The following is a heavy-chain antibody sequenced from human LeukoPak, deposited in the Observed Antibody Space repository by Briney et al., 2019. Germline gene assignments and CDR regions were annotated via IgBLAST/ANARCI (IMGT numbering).Heavy chain of an antibody. Sequence: SETLSLTCAVSGGSIGSRNWWSWVRQHPGKGLEWIGYIYYSGSTYYNPSLKSRVTISVDTSKNQFSLKLSSVTAADTAVYYCARDRMAGSGYYFDYWGQGTLVTVSS. CDR2: IYYSGST. V-gene: IGHV4-4*02. D-gene: IGHD6-19*01. CDR3: ARDRMAGSGYYFDY. J-gene: IGHJ4*02. CDR1: GGSIGSRNW.